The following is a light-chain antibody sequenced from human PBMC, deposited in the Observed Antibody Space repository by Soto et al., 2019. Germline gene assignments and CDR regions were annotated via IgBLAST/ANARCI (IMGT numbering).Light chain of an antibody. J-gene: IGKJ1*01. Sequence: DIVMTQSPDSLAVSLGERATINCKSSQSVLYSANNENYLAWYQQKPGQPPKLLIYWASTRESGVPDRFSGSGSGTDFTHTISSLQAEDVAVYYCHQYASPPWTFGQGTKVEIK. CDR1: QSVLYSANNENY. CDR3: HQYASPPWT. V-gene: IGKV4-1*01. CDR2: WAS.